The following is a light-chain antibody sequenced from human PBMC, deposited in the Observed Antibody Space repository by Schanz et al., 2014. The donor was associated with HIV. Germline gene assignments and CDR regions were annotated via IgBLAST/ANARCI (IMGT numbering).Light chain of an antibody. Sequence: DIQVTQSPSSLSASVGDRVTITCRASQDISISLNWYQQKPGKAPQLLIYASSLLHTGVPSRFSGSGSGTEFTLAISSLQPEDFATYYCQQYNDGSYTFGQGTKLEIK. CDR3: QQYNDGSYT. J-gene: IGKJ2*01. CDR1: QDISIS. CDR2: ASS. V-gene: IGKV1-39*01.